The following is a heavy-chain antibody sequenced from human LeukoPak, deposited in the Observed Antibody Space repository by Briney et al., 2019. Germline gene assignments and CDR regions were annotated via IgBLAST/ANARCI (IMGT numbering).Heavy chain of an antibody. V-gene: IGHV3-23*01. J-gene: IGHJ4*02. CDR2: ISGSGGSR. CDR3: AKDLYYYGSGNYIDY. D-gene: IGHD3-10*01. Sequence: GGSLRLPCAASGFTFSSYAMSWVRQAPGKGLEWVSAISGSGGSRYSADSVKGRFTISRDNSKNTLYLQMNSLRAEDTAIYYCAKDLYYYGSGNYIDYWGQGTLVTVSS. CDR1: GFTFSSYA.